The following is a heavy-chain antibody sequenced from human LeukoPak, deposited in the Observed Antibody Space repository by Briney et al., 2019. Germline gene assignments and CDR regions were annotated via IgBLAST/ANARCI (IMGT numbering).Heavy chain of an antibody. CDR1: GYSISSGYY. V-gene: IGHV4-38-2*02. CDR3: ASILGSLGSSWFSY. CDR2: IYHSGST. D-gene: IGHD6-13*01. J-gene: IGHJ4*02. Sequence: SETLSLTCTVSGYSISSGYYWGWIRQPPGKGLEWIGSIYHSGSTYYNPSLKSRVTISVDTSKNQFSLKLSSVTAADTAVYYCASILGSLGSSWFSYWGQGTLATVSS.